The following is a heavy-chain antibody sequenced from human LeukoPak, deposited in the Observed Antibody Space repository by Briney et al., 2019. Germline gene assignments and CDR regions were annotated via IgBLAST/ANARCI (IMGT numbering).Heavy chain of an antibody. Sequence: GGSLRLSCAASGFTFRSYGMHWVRQAPGKGLEWVAVVSYDGSHKDYADSVKGRFTISRDNSKNTLYLQMNSLRVEDTAVYYCAKDWLLRPVTMEGGGYFQHWGQGTLVTVSS. CDR2: VSYDGSHK. CDR1: GFTFRSYG. CDR3: AKDWLLRPVTMEGGGYFQH. J-gene: IGHJ1*01. V-gene: IGHV3-30*18. D-gene: IGHD4-17*01.